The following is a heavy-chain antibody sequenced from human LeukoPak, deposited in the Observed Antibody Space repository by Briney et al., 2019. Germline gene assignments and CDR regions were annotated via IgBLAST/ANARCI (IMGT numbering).Heavy chain of an antibody. D-gene: IGHD3-16*02. CDR3: ATAVDYDYVWGSYRHDY. Sequence: ASVKVSCKASGYTFTGYYMHWVRQAPGQGLEWMGWINPNSGGTNYAQKFQGRVTMTEDTSTDTAYMELSSLRSEDTAVYYCATAVDYDYVWGSYRHDYWGQGTLVTVSS. CDR1: GYTFTGYY. CDR2: INPNSGGT. J-gene: IGHJ4*02. V-gene: IGHV1-2*02.